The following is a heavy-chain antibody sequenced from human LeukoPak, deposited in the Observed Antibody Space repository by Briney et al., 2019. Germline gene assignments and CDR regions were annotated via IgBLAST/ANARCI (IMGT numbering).Heavy chain of an antibody. CDR2: ISAYNGNT. D-gene: IGHD2-21*02. CDR3: ARFGGYCGGDCYYYYGMDV. Sequence: GASVKVSCKASGYTFTSYGISWVRQAPGQGLEWMGWISAYNGNTNYAQKLQGRVTMTTDTSTSKAYMELRSLRSDDTAVYYCARFGGYCGGDCYYYYGMDVWGQGTTVTVSS. J-gene: IGHJ6*02. V-gene: IGHV1-18*01. CDR1: GYTFTSYG.